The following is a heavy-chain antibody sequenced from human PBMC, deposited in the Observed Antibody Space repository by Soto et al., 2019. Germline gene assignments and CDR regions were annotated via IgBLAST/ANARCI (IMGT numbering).Heavy chain of an antibody. J-gene: IGHJ4*02. Sequence: EVQLLESGGGLVQPGGSLRLSCAASGFTFSSYVMSWVRQAPGKGLEWVSAISGSGGSTYYADSVKGRFTISRDNSKNTLYLQMNSLRAEDTAVYYCAKDREYYDSSGYYYFDYWGQGTLVTVSS. V-gene: IGHV3-23*01. CDR1: GFTFSSYV. CDR3: AKDREYYDSSGYYYFDY. CDR2: ISGSGGST. D-gene: IGHD3-22*01.